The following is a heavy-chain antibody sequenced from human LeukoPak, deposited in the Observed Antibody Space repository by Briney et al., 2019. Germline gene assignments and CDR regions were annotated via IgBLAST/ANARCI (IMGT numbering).Heavy chain of an antibody. Sequence: GGSLRLSCAASGFTFNTYTMNWVRQAPGKGLEWVSYISGSSGIIDYADSVKGRFTISRDNSKNTLYLQMNSLRAEDTAVYYCARDQVGAIDYWGQGTLVTVSS. J-gene: IGHJ4*02. CDR3: ARDQVGAIDY. V-gene: IGHV3-48*01. D-gene: IGHD1-26*01. CDR2: ISGSSGII. CDR1: GFTFNTYT.